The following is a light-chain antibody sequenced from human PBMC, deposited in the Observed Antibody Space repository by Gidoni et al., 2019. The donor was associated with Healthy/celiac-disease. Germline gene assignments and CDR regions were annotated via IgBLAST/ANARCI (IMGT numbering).Light chain of an antibody. CDR2: KAS. CDR1: QSISSW. V-gene: IGKV1-5*03. Sequence: DIQMTQSPSTLSASVGDRVTITCRAIQSISSWLAWYQQKPGKAPKLLIYKASSLESGVPSRFSGSGSGTEFTLTISSLQPDDFATYYCQQYKSYLWTFXQXTKVEIK. J-gene: IGKJ1*01. CDR3: QQYKSYLWT.